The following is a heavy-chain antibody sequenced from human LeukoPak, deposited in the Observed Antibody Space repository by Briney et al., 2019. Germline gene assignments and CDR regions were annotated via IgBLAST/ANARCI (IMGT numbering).Heavy chain of an antibody. CDR2: IYNSGTT. CDR1: GYSISSGYS. D-gene: IGHD3-22*01. CDR3: ARNGDDSSDYYYFDY. Sequence: PSETLSLTCTASGYSISSGYSWSWIRPPPGKGLEWIGYIYNSGTTNYNPSLKRRVTISVDTSKNQFSLKLSSVTAADTAIYYCARNGDDSSDYYYFDYWGQGTLVTVSS. J-gene: IGHJ4*02. V-gene: IGHV4-30-4*07.